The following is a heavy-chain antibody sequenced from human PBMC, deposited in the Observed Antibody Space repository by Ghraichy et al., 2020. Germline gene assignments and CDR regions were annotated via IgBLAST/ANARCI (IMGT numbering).Heavy chain of an antibody. Sequence: SETLSLTCTVSGGSISSSSYYWGWIRQPPGKGLEWIGSIYYSGSTYYNPSLKSRVTISVDTSKNQFSLKLSSVTAADTAVYYCARRLVATMIVVWRTEIDYWGQGTLVTVSS. J-gene: IGHJ4*02. D-gene: IGHD3-22*01. CDR1: GGSISSSSYY. V-gene: IGHV4-39*01. CDR2: IYYSGST. CDR3: ARRLVATMIVVWRTEIDY.